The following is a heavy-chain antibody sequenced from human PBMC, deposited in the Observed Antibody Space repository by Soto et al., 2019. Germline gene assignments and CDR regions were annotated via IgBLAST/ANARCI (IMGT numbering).Heavy chain of an antibody. Sequence: EVQLVESGGGLVKPGGSLRLSCAASGFTFSSYSMNWVRQAPGKGLGWVSSISSSSSYIYYADSVKVRFTISRDNAKNSLYLQKNSLRAEETAVYYCARESYYDILTGQPWSWFDPWGQGTLVTVSS. J-gene: IGHJ5*02. CDR2: ISSSSSYI. CDR3: ARESYYDILTGQPWSWFDP. V-gene: IGHV3-21*01. D-gene: IGHD3-9*01. CDR1: GFTFSSYS.